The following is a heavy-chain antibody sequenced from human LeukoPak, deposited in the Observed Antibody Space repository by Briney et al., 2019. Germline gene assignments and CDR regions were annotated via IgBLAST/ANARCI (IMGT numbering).Heavy chain of an antibody. V-gene: IGHV3-48*01. CDR2: ISSSGNTI. D-gene: IGHD1-26*01. Sequence: PGGSLRLSCAASGFTFSTYSMNWVRQAPGKRLEWVSYISSSGNTIYYADSVKGRFTITRDNAKNSLYLQMNSLRAEDSAVYYCARANTASLPWEDYYYGMDVWGQGTTVTVSS. J-gene: IGHJ6*02. CDR1: GFTFSTYS. CDR3: ARANTASLPWEDYYYGMDV.